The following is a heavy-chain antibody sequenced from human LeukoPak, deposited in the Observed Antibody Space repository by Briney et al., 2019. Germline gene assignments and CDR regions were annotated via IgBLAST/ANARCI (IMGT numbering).Heavy chain of an antibody. V-gene: IGHV3-23*01. J-gene: IGHJ4*02. CDR3: AKIPYDSSGFDY. Sequence: GGSLRLSCAASGFTFSSYAMSWVRQAPRKGLEWVSAISGSGGSTYYADSVKGRFTISRDNSKNTLYLQMNSLRAEDTAVYYCAKIPYDSSGFDYWGQGTLVTVSS. D-gene: IGHD3-22*01. CDR1: GFTFSSYA. CDR2: ISGSGGST.